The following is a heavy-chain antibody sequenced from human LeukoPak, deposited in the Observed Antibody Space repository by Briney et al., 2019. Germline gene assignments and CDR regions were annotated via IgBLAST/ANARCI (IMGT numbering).Heavy chain of an antibody. D-gene: IGHD6-13*01. CDR1: GFTFSSYS. CDR3: ARGKTSSQPYDLAY. CDR2: ISSSSSYI. V-gene: IGHV3-21*01. J-gene: IGHJ4*02. Sequence: GSLRLSCAASGFTFSSYSMNWVRQAPGKGLEWVSSISSSSSYIYYADSVKGRFTISRDNAENSLYLQMNSLRAEDTAVYYCARGKTSSQPYDLAYWGQGTLVTVSS.